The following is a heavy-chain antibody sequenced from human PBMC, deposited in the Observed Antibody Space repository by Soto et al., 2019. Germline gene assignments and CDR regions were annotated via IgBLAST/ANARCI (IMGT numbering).Heavy chain of an antibody. Sequence: PSETLSLTCTVSGGSISSYCWSWIRQPPGKGLEWIGYIYYSGSTNYNPSLKSRVTISVDTSKNQFSLKLSSVTAADTAVYYCASTPNSGGYLGAFDIWGQGTMVTVSS. J-gene: IGHJ3*02. CDR2: IYYSGST. CDR1: GGSISSYC. D-gene: IGHD1-26*01. CDR3: ASTPNSGGYLGAFDI. V-gene: IGHV4-59*01.